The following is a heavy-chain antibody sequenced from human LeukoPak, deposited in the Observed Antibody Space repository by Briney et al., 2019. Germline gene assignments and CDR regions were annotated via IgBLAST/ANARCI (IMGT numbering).Heavy chain of an antibody. CDR2: INLNSGGT. D-gene: IGHD4-17*01. CDR1: GYTXTGYY. Sequence: ASVKVSCKASGYTXTGYYMHWVRQAPGQGLEWMGWINLNSGGTNYAQEFQGRVTMTRDTSISTAYMELSRLRSDDTAVFYCARDRVTTNTPYFDSWGQGTLVTVSS. CDR3: ARDRVTTNTPYFDS. J-gene: IGHJ4*02. V-gene: IGHV1-2*02.